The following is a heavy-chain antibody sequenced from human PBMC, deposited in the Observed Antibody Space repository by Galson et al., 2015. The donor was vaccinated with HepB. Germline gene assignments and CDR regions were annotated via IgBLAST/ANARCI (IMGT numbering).Heavy chain of an antibody. J-gene: IGHJ4*02. CDR2: ISESGDRT. D-gene: IGHD3-10*01. CDR1: GFTFSSYD. CDR3: AFAVRGIIKAPFDY. Sequence: SLRLSCAASGFTFSSYDMSWVRQAPVKGLEWVSGISESGDRTYYADSVKGRFTISRDNSKNTMYLQMNSLRAEDTAVYYCAFAVRGIIKAPFDYWGQGTLVTVSS. V-gene: IGHV3-23*01.